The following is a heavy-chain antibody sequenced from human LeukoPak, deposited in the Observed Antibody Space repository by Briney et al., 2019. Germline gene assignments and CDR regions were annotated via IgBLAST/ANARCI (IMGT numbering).Heavy chain of an antibody. V-gene: IGHV4-34*01. CDR2: INDSGST. D-gene: IGHD3-22*01. Sequence: SETLSLTCAVYGGSFSDYYWSWIRQPPGKGLEWIGEINDSGSTNSNPSLKSRVTISVDTSKNQFSLQLSSVTAADMAVYYCALPSSGMWDYMDVWGKGTTVTVSS. J-gene: IGHJ6*03. CDR1: GGSFSDYY. CDR3: ALPSSGMWDYMDV.